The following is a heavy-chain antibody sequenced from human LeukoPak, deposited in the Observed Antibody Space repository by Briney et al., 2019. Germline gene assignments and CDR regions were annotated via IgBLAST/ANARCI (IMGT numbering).Heavy chain of an antibody. V-gene: IGHV1-69*06. D-gene: IGHD6-19*01. CDR3: ARLWAAVADSPQYYMDV. J-gene: IGHJ6*03. Sequence: GSSVKVSCKASGGTFSSYGMSWVRQAPGQGLEWMGGIIPIFGTANYAQKFQGRVTITADKSTSTAYMELSSLRSEDTAVYYCARLWAAVADSPQYYMDVWGKGTTVTISS. CDR2: IIPIFGTA. CDR1: GGTFSSYG.